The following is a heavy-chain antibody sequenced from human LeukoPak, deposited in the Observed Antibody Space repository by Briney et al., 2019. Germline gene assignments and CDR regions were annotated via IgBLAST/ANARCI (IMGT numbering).Heavy chain of an antibody. CDR1: GITFSKAW. CDR2: IKRKIDGGTI. CDR3: ITGQGFYYDGSGPIDY. V-gene: IGHV3-15*01. D-gene: IGHD3-22*01. Sequence: MTGGSLRLSCAASGITFSKAWMSWVRQAPGKGLEWVGRIKRKIDGGTIDYAAPVKGRFTISRDDSENTLYRQMNGLKTEDTAVYFCITGQGFYYDGSGPIDYWGRGTLVTVSS. J-gene: IGHJ4*02.